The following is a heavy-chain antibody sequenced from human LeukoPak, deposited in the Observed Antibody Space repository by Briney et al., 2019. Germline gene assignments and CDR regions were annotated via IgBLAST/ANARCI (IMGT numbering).Heavy chain of an antibody. CDR2: IYTSGST. D-gene: IGHD2-15*01. CDR1: GGSISSGSYY. J-gene: IGHJ6*03. V-gene: IGHV4-61*02. Sequence: PSETLSLTCTVSGGSISSGSYYWSWIGQPAGKGLEWIGRIYTSGSTNYNPSLKSRVTISVDTSKNQFSLKLSSVTAADTAVYYRASSMVVRRYYYYYMDVWGKGTTVTVSS. CDR3: ASSMVVRRYYYYYMDV.